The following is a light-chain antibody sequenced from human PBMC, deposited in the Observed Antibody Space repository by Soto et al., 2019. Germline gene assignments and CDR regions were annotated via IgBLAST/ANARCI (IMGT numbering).Light chain of an antibody. J-gene: IGKJ3*01. CDR2: SAS. CDR1: QGISNY. CDR3: QRSTSAPLT. Sequence: DIQMTQSPSSLSASVGDRVTITCRASQGISNYLAWYQHKPGEAPKLLIYSASTLKSGVPSRFSGSGSRTEFTLTISSLQPEDVATYYCQRSTSAPLTFGPGTKVDI. V-gene: IGKV1-27*01.